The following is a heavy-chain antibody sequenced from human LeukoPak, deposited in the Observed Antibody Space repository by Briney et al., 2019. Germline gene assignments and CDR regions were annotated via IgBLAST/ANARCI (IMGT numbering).Heavy chain of an antibody. CDR3: ARDPGIIDIFDY. Sequence: ASVKVSCKASGYSFNSHDISWVRQAPGQGLEWMGWISAYNGNTNYAQKFQGRVTMTTDTSTSTAYMEPRSLRSDDTAVYYCARDPGIIDIFDYWGQGSLVTVSS. D-gene: IGHD1-14*01. CDR2: ISAYNGNT. CDR1: GYSFNSHD. J-gene: IGHJ4*02. V-gene: IGHV1-18*01.